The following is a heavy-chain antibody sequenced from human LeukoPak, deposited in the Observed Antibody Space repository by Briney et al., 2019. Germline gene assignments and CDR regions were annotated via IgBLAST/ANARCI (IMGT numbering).Heavy chain of an antibody. V-gene: IGHV3-7*01. D-gene: IGHD3-10*01. CDR3: ARDHQWFGEYNPFDY. Sequence: GGSLRLSCAASGFTFSSYEMNWVRQAPGKGLEWVANIKQEGSARYYVDSVTGRFTISRDNAKNSLYLQMNSLRAEDTAVYYCARDHQWFGEYNPFDYWGQGTLVTVSS. CDR1: GFTFSSYE. J-gene: IGHJ4*02. CDR2: IKQEGSAR.